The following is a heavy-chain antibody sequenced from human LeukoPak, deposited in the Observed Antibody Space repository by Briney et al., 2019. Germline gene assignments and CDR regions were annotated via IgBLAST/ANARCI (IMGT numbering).Heavy chain of an antibody. D-gene: IGHD6-13*01. J-gene: IGHJ4*02. Sequence: SETLSLTCTVSGGSISSYYWSWLRQPPGKGLEWIGYVFYSGDTNYNPSLKSRVTISLDTSKNQFSLKLSSVTAADTAVYYCARYGDSSWYVHYWGQGTLATVSS. CDR3: ARYGDSSWYVHY. V-gene: IGHV4-59*08. CDR1: GGSISSYY. CDR2: VFYSGDT.